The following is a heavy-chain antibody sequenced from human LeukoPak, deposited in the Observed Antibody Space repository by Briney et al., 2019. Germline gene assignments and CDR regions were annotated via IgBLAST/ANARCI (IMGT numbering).Heavy chain of an antibody. J-gene: IGHJ5*02. CDR3: ARQTDENWFDP. Sequence: PGESLKISCKASGYSSTYYWIAWVRQMPGKGLEWMGVIQPGQTDARYSPSFQGQATISADKSINTAYLQWSSLKASDTAMYYCARQTDENWFDPWGQGTLVTVSS. CDR1: GYSSTYYW. V-gene: IGHV5-51*01. CDR2: IQPGQTDA.